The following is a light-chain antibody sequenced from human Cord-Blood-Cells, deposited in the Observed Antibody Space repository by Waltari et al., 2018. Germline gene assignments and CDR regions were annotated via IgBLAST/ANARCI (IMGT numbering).Light chain of an antibody. CDR1: KFGVLY. CDR2: QDR. Sequence: SYELTQPPSGSVSPGQTPSITCSGDKFGVLYACWYPQKPGQSPEMVIYQDRKRTSGLTGRLSGSNSGTTATLTLSGTQAMHEAAYSYQAWDSSPHVVFGGGTKLSGL. V-gene: IGLV3-1*01. J-gene: IGLJ2*01. CDR3: QAWDSSPHVV.